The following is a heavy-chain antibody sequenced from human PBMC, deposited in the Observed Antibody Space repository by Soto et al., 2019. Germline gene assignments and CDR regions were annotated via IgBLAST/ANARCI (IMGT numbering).Heavy chain of an antibody. CDR3: ARGVFTAMVTP. CDR2: IYYSGST. J-gene: IGHJ5*02. D-gene: IGHD5-18*01. Sequence: SETLSLTCTVSGGSISSYYWSWIRQPPGKGLEWIGYIYYSGSTNYNPSLKSRVTISVDTSKNQFSLKLSSVTAADTAVYYCARGVFTAMVTPWGQGTLVTVSS. V-gene: IGHV4-59*01. CDR1: GGSISSYY.